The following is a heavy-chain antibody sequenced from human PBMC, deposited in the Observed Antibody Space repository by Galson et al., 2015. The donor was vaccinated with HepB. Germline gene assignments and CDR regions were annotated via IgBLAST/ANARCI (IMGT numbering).Heavy chain of an antibody. CDR1: GFSLSTSGVG. J-gene: IGHJ5*02. D-gene: IGHD6-19*01. CDR3: AHRHGSGWYGWFDP. Sequence: LVKPTQTLTLTCTSSGFSLSTSGVGVGWIRQPPGKALEWLALIYWDDDKRYSPSLKSRLTITKDTSKNQVVLTMTNMDPVDTATYYCAHRHGSGWYGWFDPWGQGTLVTVSS. V-gene: IGHV2-5*02. CDR2: IYWDDDK.